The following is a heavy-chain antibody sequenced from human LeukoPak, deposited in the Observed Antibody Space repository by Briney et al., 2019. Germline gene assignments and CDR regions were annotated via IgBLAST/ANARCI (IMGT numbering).Heavy chain of an antibody. V-gene: IGHV5-51*01. Sequence: PGASLQISFQASGSTFSTYWIAWVRPLPGKGLEWMGVINPADSDTRYSPSFHSQVTISINKSISTSYLQWTSLKASDTARYYCARHWSFDLWGRGTLVIVSS. CDR2: INPADSDT. D-gene: IGHD1-1*01. J-gene: IGHJ2*01. CDR1: GSTFSTYW. CDR3: ARHWSFDL.